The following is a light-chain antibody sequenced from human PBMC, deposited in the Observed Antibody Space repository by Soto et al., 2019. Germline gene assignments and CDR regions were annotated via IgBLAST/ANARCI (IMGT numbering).Light chain of an antibody. V-gene: IGLV1-44*01. Sequence: QAVVTQPPSASGTPGQRVTISCSGSSSNIGTNAVNWYQQLPGTAPKLLIYSDNQRPSGVPDRFSGSKSGTSASLAISGLQSEDEADYYCATWDDSLNGPVFVGGTQLTVL. CDR1: SSNIGTNA. J-gene: IGLJ3*02. CDR3: ATWDDSLNGPV. CDR2: SDN.